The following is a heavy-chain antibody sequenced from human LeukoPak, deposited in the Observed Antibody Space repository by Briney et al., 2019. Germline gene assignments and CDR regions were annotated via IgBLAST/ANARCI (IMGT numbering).Heavy chain of an antibody. CDR2: INSDGSST. V-gene: IGHV3-74*01. Sequence: GGSLRLSCAASGFAFSSYWTHWVRQAPGKGLVWVSRINSDGSSTSYADSVKGRFTISRDNAKNTLYLQMNSLRAEDTAVYYCARVGSYCSSTSCYVDYWGQGTLVTVSS. J-gene: IGHJ4*02. CDR1: GFAFSSYW. D-gene: IGHD2-2*01. CDR3: ARVGSYCSSTSCYVDY.